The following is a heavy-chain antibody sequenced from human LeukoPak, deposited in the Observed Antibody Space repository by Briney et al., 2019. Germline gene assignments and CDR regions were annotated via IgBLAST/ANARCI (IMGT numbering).Heavy chain of an antibody. D-gene: IGHD1-1*01. J-gene: IGHJ3*02. CDR2: IGWNSGSI. V-gene: IGHV3-9*01. Sequence: GRSLRLSCAASGFTFDDYAMHWVRQAPGKGLEWVSGIGWNSGSIGYADSVKGRFTISRDNAKNSLYLQMNSLRAEDTALYYCAKDPQLRGPTSGAFDIWGQGTMVTVSS. CDR1: GFTFDDYA. CDR3: AKDPQLRGPTSGAFDI.